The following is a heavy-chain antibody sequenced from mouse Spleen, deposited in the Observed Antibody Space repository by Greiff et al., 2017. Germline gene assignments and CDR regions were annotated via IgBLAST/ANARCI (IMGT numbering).Heavy chain of an antibody. Sequence: EVMLVESGGDLVKPGGSLKLSCAASGFTFSSYGMSWVRQTPDKRLEWVATISSGGSYTYYPDSVKGRFTISRDNAKNTLYLQMSSLKSEDTAMYYCARHSYGSSLWYFDVWGAGTTVTVSS. CDR2: ISSGGSYT. D-gene: IGHD1-1*01. CDR1: GFTFSSYG. V-gene: IGHV5-6*01. J-gene: IGHJ1*01. CDR3: ARHSYGSSLWYFDV.